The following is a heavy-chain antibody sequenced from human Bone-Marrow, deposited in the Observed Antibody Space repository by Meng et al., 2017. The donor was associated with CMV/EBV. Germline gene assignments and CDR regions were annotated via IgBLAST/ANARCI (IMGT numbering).Heavy chain of an antibody. J-gene: IGHJ6*02. CDR3: ARDFFGVAFYYYYGMAV. D-gene: IGHD3-3*01. Sequence: GESLKISCAASGFSLRTFWMNWVRQAPGKGLEWVASIKGDGSEKYYVDSVKGRFTISRDNAKNSLYLQMNSLRAEDTAVYYCARDFFGVAFYYYYGMAVWGPGNTVNFSS. CDR1: GFSLRTFW. V-gene: IGHV3-7*01. CDR2: IKGDGSEK.